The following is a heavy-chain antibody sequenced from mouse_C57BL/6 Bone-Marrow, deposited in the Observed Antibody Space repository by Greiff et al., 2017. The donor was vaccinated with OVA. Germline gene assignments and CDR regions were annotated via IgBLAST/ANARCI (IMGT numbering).Heavy chain of an antibody. CDR2: IYPGSGST. J-gene: IGHJ1*03. CDR3: AGGIEGYFDV. Sequence: VQLQQLGAEIVKPGVSVQLSCKAFGYTFTSYWITLVKQRPGQGLEWIGDIYPGSGSTNYNEKFKRKATLTVDTSSSTAYMQLGSLTSEDSAVYYCAGGIEGYFDVWGTGTTVTVSS. V-gene: IGHV1-55*01. CDR1: GYTFTSYW.